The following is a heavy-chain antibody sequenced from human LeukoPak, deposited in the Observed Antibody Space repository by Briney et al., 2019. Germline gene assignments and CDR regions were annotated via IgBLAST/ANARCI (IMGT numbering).Heavy chain of an antibody. CDR3: AHSPTNSRYCSSTSCLNWFDP. J-gene: IGHJ5*02. V-gene: IGHV2-5*01. CDR2: IYWNDDK. CDR1: GFSLSTSGVG. Sequence: SGPTLVNPTQTLTLTCTFSGFSLSTSGVGVGWIRQPPGKALEWLALIYWNDDKRYSPSLKSRLTITKDTSKNQVVLTMTNMDPVDTATYYCAHSPTNSRYCSSTSCLNWFDPWGQGTLVTVSS. D-gene: IGHD2-2*01.